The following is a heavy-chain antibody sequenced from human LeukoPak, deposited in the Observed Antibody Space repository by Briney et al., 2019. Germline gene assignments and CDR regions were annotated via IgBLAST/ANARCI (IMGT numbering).Heavy chain of an antibody. D-gene: IGHD3-10*01. V-gene: IGHV1-46*01. J-gene: IGHJ3*02. CDR3: ARPPRTKWFGELSDKHDAFDI. CDR2: INPSGGST. CDR1: GYTFTSYY. Sequence: ASVKVSCKASGYTFTSYYMHWVRQAPGQGLEWMGIINPSGGSTSYAQKFQGRVTMTRDTSTSTVYMELSSLRSEDTAVYYCARPPRTKWFGELSDKHDAFDIWGQGTMVTVSS.